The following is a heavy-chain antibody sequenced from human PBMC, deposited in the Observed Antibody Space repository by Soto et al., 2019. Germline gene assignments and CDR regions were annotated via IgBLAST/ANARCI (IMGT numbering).Heavy chain of an antibody. CDR2: IYWDGDK. CDR1: GFSLSTSGVG. V-gene: IGHV2-5*02. CDR3: AHRNGGNFIDY. J-gene: IGHJ4*02. Sequence: QITLKESGPTLVKPTQTLMLTCTFSGFSLSTSGVGVGWIRQPPGKALEWLALIYWDGDKRYSPSLKSRLTITKDTSKNQVVLTMTNMDPVDTATYYCAHRNGGNFIDYWGQGTLVTVSS. D-gene: IGHD2-21*02.